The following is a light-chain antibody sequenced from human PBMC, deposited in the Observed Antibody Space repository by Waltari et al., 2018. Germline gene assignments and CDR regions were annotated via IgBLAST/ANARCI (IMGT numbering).Light chain of an antibody. CDR2: QHF. Sequence: YELTQPPSVSVSPAQTARITCSGYNLWDQYTAWYQKKQGQSPVLIIYQHFKRPPGIPERFSDSGAHFGNTATLTIRGTQTMDEADYYCQAWDSNIAVFGGGTKLTVL. V-gene: IGLV3-1*01. CDR3: QAWDSNIAV. J-gene: IGLJ2*01. CDR1: NLWDQY.